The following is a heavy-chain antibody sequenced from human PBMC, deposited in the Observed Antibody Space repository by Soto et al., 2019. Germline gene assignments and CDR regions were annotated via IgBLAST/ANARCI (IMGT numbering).Heavy chain of an antibody. V-gene: IGHV1-46*01. CDR3: ARGLIYDSSGYYXDY. J-gene: IGHJ4*02. D-gene: IGHD3-22*01. CDR1: GYTFTTYY. Sequence: ASVKVSCKASGYTFTTYYMHWVRQAPGQGLEWMGIINPSGGSTRYAQKFQGRVTMTRDTSTSTVYMELSSLKSEDTAVYYCARGLIYDSSGYYXDYWGQGTLVTVSS. CDR2: INPSGGST.